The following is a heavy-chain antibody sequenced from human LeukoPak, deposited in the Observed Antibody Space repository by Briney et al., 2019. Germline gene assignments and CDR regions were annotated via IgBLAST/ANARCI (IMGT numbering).Heavy chain of an antibody. J-gene: IGHJ4*02. CDR2: INTNTGNP. CDR1: GYTFTSYA. D-gene: IGHD3-3*01. CDR3: ARVSRSRGEWLFDN. Sequence: RASVKVSCKASGYTFTSYALNWVRQAPGQGLEWMGWINTNTGNPTYAQGFTGRFVFSLDTSVSMAYLQISSLKAEDIAVYYCARVSRSRGEWLFDNWGQGTLVTVSS. V-gene: IGHV7-4-1*04.